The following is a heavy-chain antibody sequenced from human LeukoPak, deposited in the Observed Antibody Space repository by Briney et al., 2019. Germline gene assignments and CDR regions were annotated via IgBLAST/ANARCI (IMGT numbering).Heavy chain of an antibody. CDR1: GFTFSSYW. J-gene: IGHJ5*02. CDR2: IKQDGSEK. D-gene: IGHD2-15*01. V-gene: IGHV3-7*01. Sequence: PGGSLRLSCAASGFTFSSYWMSWVRQAPGKGLEWVASIKQDGSEKYYVDSVKGRFTISRDNAKNSLYLQMNSLRAEDTAVYYCARDRYCSGGSCYSSDNWFDPWGQGTLVTVSS. CDR3: ARDRYCSGGSCYSSDNWFDP.